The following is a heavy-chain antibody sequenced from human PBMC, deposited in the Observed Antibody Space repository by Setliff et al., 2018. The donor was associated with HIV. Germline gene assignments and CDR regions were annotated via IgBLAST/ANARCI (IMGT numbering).Heavy chain of an antibody. Sequence: PGGSLRLSCATSGFAFSDYDFHWVRQVTGEGLEWVSAIGTGGDTYYADSVKGRFTISRDNDKNSVHLQMTSLRAEDTAVYYCASVLRYYGSGSYPFGYWGQGTLVTVSS. CDR1: GFAFSDYD. CDR2: IGTGGDT. CDR3: ASVLRYYGSGSYPFGY. J-gene: IGHJ4*02. D-gene: IGHD3-10*01. V-gene: IGHV3-13*01.